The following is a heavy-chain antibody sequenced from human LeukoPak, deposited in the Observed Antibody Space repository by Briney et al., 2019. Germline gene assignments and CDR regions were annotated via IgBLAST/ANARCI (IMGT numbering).Heavy chain of an antibody. CDR2: ISGSGGST. D-gene: IGHD3-3*01. CDR1: GGSFSGYY. V-gene: IGHV3-23*01. Sequence: ETLSLTCAVYGGSFSGYYWSWVRQAPGKGLEWVSAISGSGGSTYYADSVKGRFTISRDNSKNTLYLQMNSLRAEDTAVYYCAKGSWYYDFWSGSSYYYGMDVWGQGTTVTVSS. J-gene: IGHJ6*02. CDR3: AKGSWYYDFWSGSSYYYGMDV.